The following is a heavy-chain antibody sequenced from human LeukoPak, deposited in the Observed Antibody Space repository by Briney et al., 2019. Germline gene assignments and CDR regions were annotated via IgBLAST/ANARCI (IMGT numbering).Heavy chain of an antibody. Sequence: PSETLSLTCTVSGGSISSSSYYWGWIRQPPGKGLEWIGSIYYSGSTYYNPSLKSRVTISVDTSKSQFSLKLSSVTAADTAVYYCACQPGIAARWSYYYGMDVWGQGTTVTVSS. D-gene: IGHD6-6*01. CDR1: GGSISSSSYY. J-gene: IGHJ6*02. V-gene: IGHV4-39*01. CDR2: IYYSGST. CDR3: ACQPGIAARWSYYYGMDV.